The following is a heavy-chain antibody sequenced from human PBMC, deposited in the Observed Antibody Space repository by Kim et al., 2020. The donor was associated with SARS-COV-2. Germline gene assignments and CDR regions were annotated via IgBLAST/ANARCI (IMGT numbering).Heavy chain of an antibody. D-gene: IGHD1-1*01. J-gene: IGHJ4*02. CDR2: IYCSGRT. V-gene: IGHV4-39*01. CDR3: TRVGYKNGWSTYVGY. CDR1: GCSISSSTYY. Sequence: SETLSLTCTVSGCSISSSTYYWGWMSQPPGKGLEWIATIYCSGRTFDNSALKSRLTISVDTSRGQSSLKLNSMTAADTAIYYCTRVGYKNGWSTYVGYWGQGSLVSVSS.